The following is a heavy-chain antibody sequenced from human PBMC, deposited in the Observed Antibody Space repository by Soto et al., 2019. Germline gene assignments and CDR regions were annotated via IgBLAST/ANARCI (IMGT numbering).Heavy chain of an antibody. D-gene: IGHD3-10*01. CDR1: GASISGYH. Sequence: SETLSLTCTVSGASISGYHWGWIRQPPGKGLEWIGYMSYTGSTNYSPSLKSRVTMSVDTSKNQFSLKLNSVTAADTAVYYCATRTDYYYGSGSLGGMDVWGQGTTVTVSS. CDR3: ATRTDYYYGSGSLGGMDV. J-gene: IGHJ6*02. V-gene: IGHV4-59*12. CDR2: MSYTGST.